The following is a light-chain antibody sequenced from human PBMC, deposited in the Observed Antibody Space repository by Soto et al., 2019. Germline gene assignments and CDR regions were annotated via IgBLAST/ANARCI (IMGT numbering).Light chain of an antibody. CDR1: QSVSSY. Sequence: EIVLTQSPATLSLSPGERATLSCRASQSVSSYLAWYQQKPGQAPRLLIYDASNRATGIPARFSGSGSGTDFTLTISSLEPEDFAVYYCQQRSNWPGTXGPGTKVDIK. CDR2: DAS. J-gene: IGKJ3*01. V-gene: IGKV3-11*01. CDR3: QQRSNWPGT.